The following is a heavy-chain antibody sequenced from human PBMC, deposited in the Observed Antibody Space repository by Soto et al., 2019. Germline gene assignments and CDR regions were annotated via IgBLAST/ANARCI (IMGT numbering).Heavy chain of an antibody. V-gene: IGHV4-34*01. J-gene: IGHJ5*02. CDR1: GGSFSGYY. Sequence: PATLSLTCAFYGGSFSGYYWSWIRQPPGKGLEWIGEINHSGSTNYNPSLKSRVTISVDTSKNQFSLKLSSVTAADTAVYYCAREIAEASLWFDPWGQGALVTVSS. CDR3: AREIAEASLWFDP. D-gene: IGHD6-19*01. CDR2: INHSGST.